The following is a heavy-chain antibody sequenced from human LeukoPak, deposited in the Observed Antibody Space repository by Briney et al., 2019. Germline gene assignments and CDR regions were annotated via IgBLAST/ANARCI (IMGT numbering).Heavy chain of an antibody. CDR1: GFTFSSYG. V-gene: IGHV3-30*18. J-gene: IGHJ5*02. Sequence: GGSLRLSCAASGFTFSSYGMHWVRQAPGKGLEWVAVISYDGSNKYYADSVKGRFTISRGNSKNTLYLQMNSLRAEDTAVYYCAKAEWFDPWGQGTLVTVSS. D-gene: IGHD1-14*01. CDR3: AKAEWFDP. CDR2: ISYDGSNK.